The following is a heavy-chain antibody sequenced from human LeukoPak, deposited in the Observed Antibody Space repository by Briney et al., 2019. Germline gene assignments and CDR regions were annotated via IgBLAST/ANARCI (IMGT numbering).Heavy chain of an antibody. CDR2: IAHSGST. V-gene: IGHV4-34*01. Sequence: PSETLSLTCAVYGGTFSGHYWTWLRQPPGKGLEWIVHIAHSGSTNYNPSLKSRVTISVDTSKNQFSLKLSSVTAADTAVYYGAKDLPHWGQGTLVSVSS. J-gene: IGHJ4*02. CDR3: AKDLPH. CDR1: GGTFSGHY.